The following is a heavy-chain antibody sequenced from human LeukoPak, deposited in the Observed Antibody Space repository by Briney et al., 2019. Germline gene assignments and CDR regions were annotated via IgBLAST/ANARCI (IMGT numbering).Heavy chain of an antibody. V-gene: IGHV4-59*01. Sequence: PSETLSLKCTVSGGSISDYYWTWIRQPPGKGLEWIGYVYYSGSVTYNPSLKTRVTISVDTSKNQFYLKLSSVTAADTAVYFCARGSYCSRTSCYLPPFDLWGQGTPVTVSS. D-gene: IGHD2-2*01. J-gene: IGHJ4*02. CDR1: GGSISDYY. CDR2: VYYSGSV. CDR3: ARGSYCSRTSCYLPPFDL.